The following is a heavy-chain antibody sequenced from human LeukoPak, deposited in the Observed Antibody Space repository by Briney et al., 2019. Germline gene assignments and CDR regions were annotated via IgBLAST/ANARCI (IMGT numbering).Heavy chain of an antibody. V-gene: IGHV1-46*01. J-gene: IGHJ4*02. D-gene: IGHD1-26*01. Sequence: ASVKVSCKASGYTFSDFYMHWVRQAPGQGLEWMGIINPSGGSTSYAQKFQGRVTMTRDTSTSAVYMELSNLRSEDTAVYYCARARVGATYGLDYWGQGTLVTVSS. CDR3: ARARVGATYGLDY. CDR2: INPSGGST. CDR1: GYTFSDFY.